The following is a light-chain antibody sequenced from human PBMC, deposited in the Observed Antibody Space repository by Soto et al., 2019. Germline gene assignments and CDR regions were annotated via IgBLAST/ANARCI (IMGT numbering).Light chain of an antibody. CDR2: EVS. V-gene: IGLV2-23*02. CDR3: CSYAGSSTLV. Sequence: QSALTQPASVSGSPGQSINISCTGTSSDIGSYDVVSWYQQHPGKAPKLMIYEVSKGPSGVSNRFSGSKSGNTASLTISGLQAEDEAHYYCCSYAGSSTLVFGGGTKLTVL. J-gene: IGLJ3*02. CDR1: SSDIGSYDV.